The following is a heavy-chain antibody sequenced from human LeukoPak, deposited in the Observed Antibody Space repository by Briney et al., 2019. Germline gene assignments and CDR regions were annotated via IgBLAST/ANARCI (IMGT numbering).Heavy chain of an antibody. CDR3: ARDPHPSVVVAATDWFDP. V-gene: IGHV3-74*01. J-gene: IGHJ5*02. D-gene: IGHD2-15*01. CDR2: IYGDGSFT. Sequence: GGSLRLSCAASGFTFSNFWMHWVRQAPGKGLVWVALIYGDGSFTRYADSVKGRFTISRDNAKNTLYLQMNSLRAEDTAVYYCARDPHPSVVVAATDWFDPWGQGTLVTVSS. CDR1: GFTFSNFW.